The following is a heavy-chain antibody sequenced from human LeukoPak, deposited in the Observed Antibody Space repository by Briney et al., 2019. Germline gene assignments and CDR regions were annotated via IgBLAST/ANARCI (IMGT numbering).Heavy chain of an antibody. J-gene: IGHJ3*02. D-gene: IGHD3-9*01. V-gene: IGHV1-8*03. CDR3: ARGVYDILTGYYTFGAFDI. Sequence: ASVKVSCKASGYTFTSYDINWVRQATGQGLEWMGWMNPNSGNTGYAQKFQGRVTITRNTSISTAYMELSSLRSEDTAVYYCARGVYDILTGYYTFGAFDIWGQGTMVTVSS. CDR2: MNPNSGNT. CDR1: GYTFTSYD.